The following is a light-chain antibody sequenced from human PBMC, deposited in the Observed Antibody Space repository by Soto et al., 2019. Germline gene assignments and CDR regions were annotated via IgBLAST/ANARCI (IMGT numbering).Light chain of an antibody. Sequence: EIVLTQSPATLSLSPGERVTLSCRASQSVSNSLAWYQQKPGQPPRLLIYDVSNRATGIPARFSGSGSGTDFTLTITSLAPEDFAVYFCHQRYNWPRVTFGQGTQLEIK. J-gene: IGKJ5*01. V-gene: IGKV3-11*01. CDR3: HQRYNWPRVT. CDR1: QSVSNS. CDR2: DVS.